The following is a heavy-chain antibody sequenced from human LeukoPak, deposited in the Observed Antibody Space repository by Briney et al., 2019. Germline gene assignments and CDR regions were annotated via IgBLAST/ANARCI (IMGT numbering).Heavy chain of an antibody. D-gene: IGHD2-21*02. CDR2: INPNSGDT. J-gene: IGHJ6*02. CDR1: GYTFTGYY. Sequence: ASVKVSCKASGYTFTGYYMHWVRQAPGQGLEWMGWINPNSGDTKYSQKFQGRVTMTRDTSTSTVYMELSSLRSEDTAVYYCARAYCGGDCYFYYYYGLDVWGQGTTVTVSS. CDR3: ARAYCGGDCYFYYYYGLDV. V-gene: IGHV1-2*02.